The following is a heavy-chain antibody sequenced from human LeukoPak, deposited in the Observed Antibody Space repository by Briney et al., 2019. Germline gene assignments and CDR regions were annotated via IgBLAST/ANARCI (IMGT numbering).Heavy chain of an antibody. Sequence: GGSLRLSCAASGFTFSSYWMSWVRQAPGKGLEWVANIKQDGREKYYVDSVRGRFTISRDNAKNSLYLQMNSLRAEDTAVYYCARAGFYGDPRGGFDYWGQGTLVTVSS. CDR1: GFTFSSYW. V-gene: IGHV3-7*01. D-gene: IGHD4-17*01. CDR3: ARAGFYGDPRGGFDY. J-gene: IGHJ4*02. CDR2: IKQDGREK.